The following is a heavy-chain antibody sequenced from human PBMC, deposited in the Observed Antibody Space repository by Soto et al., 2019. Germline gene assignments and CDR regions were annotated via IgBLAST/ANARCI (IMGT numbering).Heavy chain of an antibody. J-gene: IGHJ3*02. CDR1: GFTFSSYG. Sequence: QVQLVESGGGVVQPGRSLRLSCAASGFTFSSYGMHWVRHAPGKGLEWVAVIWYDGSNKYYADSVKGRFTISRDNSKNTLYLQMNSMRAEDTAVYYCARELSNDAFDIWGQGTMVTVSS. V-gene: IGHV3-33*01. CDR2: IWYDGSNK. CDR3: ARELSNDAFDI.